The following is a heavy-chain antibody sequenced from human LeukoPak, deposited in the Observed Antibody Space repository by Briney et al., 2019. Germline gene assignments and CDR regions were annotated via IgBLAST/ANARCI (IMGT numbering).Heavy chain of an antibody. CDR3: VTDHTPRYYSGGWRGAFDI. V-gene: IGHV3-15*01. D-gene: IGHD6-19*01. CDR1: GFTFSNAW. J-gene: IGHJ3*02. CDR2: IRSKTDGGTT. Sequence: GGSLRLSCAASGFTFSNAWMTWVRQAPGKGLEWVGRIRSKTDGGTTDFAAPVKGRFSISRDDSKNTLYLQMNSLKTEDTAVYYCVTDHTPRYYSGGWRGAFDIWGQGTMVTVSS.